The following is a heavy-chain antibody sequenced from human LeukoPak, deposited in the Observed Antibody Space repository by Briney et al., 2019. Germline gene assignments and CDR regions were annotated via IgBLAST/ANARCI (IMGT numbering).Heavy chain of an antibody. J-gene: IGHJ6*03. D-gene: IGHD1-14*01. CDR3: ARGRNYYYMDV. CDR1: GFTFSGSS. CDR2: ISIGGSTI. V-gene: IGHV3-48*01. Sequence: GGSLRLSCAASGFTFSGSSMNWVRQAPGKGLEWVSYISIGGSTIHYADSVRGRFTISRDNAKNSLFLQMNSLRAEDTAVYYCARGRNYYYMDVWGQGTTVTVSS.